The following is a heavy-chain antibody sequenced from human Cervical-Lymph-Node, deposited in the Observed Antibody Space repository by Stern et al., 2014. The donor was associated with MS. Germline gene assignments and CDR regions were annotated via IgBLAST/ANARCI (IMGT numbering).Heavy chain of an antibody. CDR1: GGSVSSDSYY. Sequence: QLQLQESGPGLVKSSEALSLTCTVSGGSVSSDSYYWGWIRQAPGKGLEWIGSGYYSGSTYYNPSLRSRVTISVDTSKNQFSLTRKSVTAADTAVYYCARHKEYYGFWTGYSPLDVWGQGTTVTVSS. CDR3: ARHKEYYGFWTGYSPLDV. CDR2: GYYSGST. D-gene: IGHD3-3*01. V-gene: IGHV4-39*01. J-gene: IGHJ6*02.